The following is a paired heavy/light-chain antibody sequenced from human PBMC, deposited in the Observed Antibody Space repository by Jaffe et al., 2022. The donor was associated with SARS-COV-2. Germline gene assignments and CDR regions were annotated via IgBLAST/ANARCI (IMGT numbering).Heavy chain of an antibody. CDR1: GFTFSNYV. V-gene: IGHV3-23*01. D-gene: IGHD2-15*01. CDR2: ISNSDGTT. J-gene: IGHJ4*02. CDR3: ARTLGYCSGGRCYAYFGS. Sequence: EVQLLESGGALVQPGGSLRLSCAASGFTFSNYVMSWVRQVPGKGLEWVSDISNSDGTTDYADSVKGRFTISRDNSKNTLYLQLSSLRAEDTAVYYCARTLGYCSGGRCYAYFGSWGQGTLVTVSS.
Light chain of an antibody. V-gene: IGKV3-20*01. CDR1: QSVSSSS. J-gene: IGKJ1*01. CDR2: GAS. Sequence: EIVLTQSPGTLSLSPGERATLSCRASQSVSSSSLAWYQQKPGQAPRLLIYGASNTATGIPDRFSGSGSGTDFILIINRLEPEDFAVYYCQQYGSSPRTFGQGTKVEIK. CDR3: QQYGSSPRT.